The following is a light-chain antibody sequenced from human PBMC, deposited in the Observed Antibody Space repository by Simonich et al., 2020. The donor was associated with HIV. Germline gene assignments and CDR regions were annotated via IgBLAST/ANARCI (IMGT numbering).Light chain of an antibody. CDR3: QSTDSSGTYVV. CDR2: QDS. J-gene: IGLJ2*01. CDR1: ALPKEY. Sequence: SYELTQPPSVSVSPGQTARITCSGDALPKEYAYWYQQRPGQAPMLVIYQDSERPSGIPERFSGSNSGTTVTLTISGVQAEDEADYYCQSTDSSGTYVVFGGGTKLTVL. V-gene: IGLV3-25*03.